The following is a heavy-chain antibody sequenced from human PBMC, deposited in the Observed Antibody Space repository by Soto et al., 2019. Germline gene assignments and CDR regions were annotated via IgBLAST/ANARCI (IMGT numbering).Heavy chain of an antibody. CDR2: ISAYNSNT. CDR1: GYTFTSYG. CDR3: ATGGFVPRMDV. J-gene: IGHJ6*02. Sequence: ASVKVSFKASGYTFTSYGISWVRQAPGQGLEWMGWISAYNSNTNYAQKLQGRVTMTTDTSTSTAYMELSSVTAADTAVYYCATGGFVPRMDVWGQGTTVTVSS. D-gene: IGHD3-16*01. V-gene: IGHV1-18*01.